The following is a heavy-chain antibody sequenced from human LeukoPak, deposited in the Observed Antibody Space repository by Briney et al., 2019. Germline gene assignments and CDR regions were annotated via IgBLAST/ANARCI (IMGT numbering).Heavy chain of an antibody. D-gene: IGHD5-18*01. Sequence: PSETLSLTCTVSGGSISSGGYYWSWIRQHPGKGLEWIGYIYYSGSTYYNPSLKSRVTISVDTSKNQFSLKLSSVTAADTAVYYCARSGYSYIEGYNWFDPWGQGTLVTVSS. CDR2: IYYSGST. V-gene: IGHV4-31*03. J-gene: IGHJ5*02. CDR1: GGSISSGGYY. CDR3: ARSGYSYIEGYNWFDP.